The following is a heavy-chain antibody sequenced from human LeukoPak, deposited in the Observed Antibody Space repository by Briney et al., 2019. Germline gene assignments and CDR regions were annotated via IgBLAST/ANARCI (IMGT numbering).Heavy chain of an antibody. D-gene: IGHD3-3*01. Sequence: GASVKVSCKASGYTFTSYGISWVRQAPGQGLEWMGWISAYNGNTNYAQKLQGRATMTTDTSTSTAYMELRSLRSDDTAVYYCARDAILTYYDFWSGYPYFDYWGQGTLVTVSS. V-gene: IGHV1-18*01. CDR3: ARDAILTYYDFWSGYPYFDY. CDR1: GYTFTSYG. CDR2: ISAYNGNT. J-gene: IGHJ4*02.